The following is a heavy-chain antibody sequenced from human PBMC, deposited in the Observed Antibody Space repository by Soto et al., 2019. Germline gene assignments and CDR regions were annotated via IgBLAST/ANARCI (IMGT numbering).Heavy chain of an antibody. CDR1: GYTFTRYY. J-gene: IGHJ3*02. CDR3: ARVAYYDLPDAFDI. D-gene: IGHD3-22*01. CDR2: IIPSFGTA. V-gene: IGHV1-46*01. Sequence: ASVKVSCKASGYTFTRYYMHWVRQAPGQGLEWMGIIIPSFGTASYAQKFQGRVTITADESTSTAYMELSSLRSEDTAVYYCARVAYYDLPDAFDIWGQGTMVTVSS.